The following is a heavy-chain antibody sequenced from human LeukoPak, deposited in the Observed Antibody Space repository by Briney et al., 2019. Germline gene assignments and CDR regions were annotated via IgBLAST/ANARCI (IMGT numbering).Heavy chain of an antibody. CDR2: INHSGST. V-gene: IGHV4-34*09. Sequence: SETLSLTCAVYGGSFSGYYWSWIRQPPGKGLEWIGEINHSGSTNYNPSLKSRVTISVDTSKNQFSLKLSSVTAADTAVYYCARDYGWLDPWGQGTLVTVSS. D-gene: IGHD3-10*01. J-gene: IGHJ5*02. CDR3: ARDYGWLDP. CDR1: GGSFSGYY.